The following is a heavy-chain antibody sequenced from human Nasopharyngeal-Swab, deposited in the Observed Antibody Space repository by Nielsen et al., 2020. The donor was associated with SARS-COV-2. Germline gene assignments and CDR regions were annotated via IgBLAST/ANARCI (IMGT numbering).Heavy chain of an antibody. CDR2: INADGSDK. Sequence: GGSLRLSCAASGFTFSVYWIHWVRQAPGKGLVYVAGINADGSDKRYADSVKGRFTISRGNAKSTAFLEMNSLSADETAVYYCTRGSNLVVAVADYWGQGTLVTLSS. V-gene: IGHV3-74*01. J-gene: IGHJ4*02. D-gene: IGHD2-15*01. CDR3: TRGSNLVVAVADY. CDR1: GFTFSVYW.